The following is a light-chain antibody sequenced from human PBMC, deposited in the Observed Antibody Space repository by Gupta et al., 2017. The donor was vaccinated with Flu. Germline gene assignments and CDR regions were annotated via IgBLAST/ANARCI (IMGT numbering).Light chain of an antibody. V-gene: IGLV1-44*01. CDR2: SNN. CDR3: AAWDDSRNGQV. J-gene: IGLJ2*01. CDR1: SSNIGSNT. Sequence: QSVLTQPPSASGTPGQKVTISCSGSSSNIGSNTVNWYQQLPGTAPKLLIYSNNQRPSGVPDRFSGSKSGTSASLAISGLQAEDEADYYCAAWDDSRNGQVSGGGTKLTVL.